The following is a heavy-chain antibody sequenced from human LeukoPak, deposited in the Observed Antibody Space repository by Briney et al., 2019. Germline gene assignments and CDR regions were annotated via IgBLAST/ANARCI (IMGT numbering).Heavy chain of an antibody. CDR2: IDPSDSYT. CDR3: ARPSYDYGDYTEY. D-gene: IGHD4-17*01. Sequence: GESLKISCKDSGFSFTSYWISWVRQMPGKGLEWMGRIDPSDSYTNYSPSFQGHVTISADKSISTAYLQWSSLKASDTAMYYCARPSYDYGDYTEYWGQGTLVTVSS. J-gene: IGHJ4*02. V-gene: IGHV5-10-1*01. CDR1: GFSFTSYW.